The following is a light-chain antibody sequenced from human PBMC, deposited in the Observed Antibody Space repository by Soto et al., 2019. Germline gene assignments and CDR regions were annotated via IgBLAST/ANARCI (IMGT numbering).Light chain of an antibody. V-gene: IGLV2-8*01. CDR3: SSYAGSNNWV. CDR1: SSDVGDYNF. J-gene: IGLJ3*02. Sequence: QSALTQPPSASGSPGQSVTISCTGTSSDVGDYNFVSWFQQHPGKAPKLMIYDVSKLPSGVPDRFSGSKSGNTASLTVSGLQAEDEGDYYCSSYAGSNNWVFGGGTKLTVL. CDR2: DVS.